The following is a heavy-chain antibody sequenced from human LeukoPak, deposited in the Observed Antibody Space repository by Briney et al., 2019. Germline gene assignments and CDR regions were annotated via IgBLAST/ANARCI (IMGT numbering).Heavy chain of an antibody. CDR3: ARVKTPSSSFWAYYFDY. D-gene: IGHD6-13*01. CDR2: ISAYNGNT. J-gene: IGHJ4*02. V-gene: IGHV1-18*04. Sequence: ASVKVSCKASGYTFTGYYMHWVRQAPGQGLEWMGWISAYNGNTNYAQKLQGRVTMTTDTSTSTAYMELRSLRSDDTAVYYCARVKTPSSSFWAYYFDYWGQGTLVTVSS. CDR1: GYTFTGYY.